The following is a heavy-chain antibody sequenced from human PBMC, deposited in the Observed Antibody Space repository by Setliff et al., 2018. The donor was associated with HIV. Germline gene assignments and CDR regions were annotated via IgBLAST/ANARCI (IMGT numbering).Heavy chain of an antibody. D-gene: IGHD3-22*01. Sequence: ASVKVSCKASGYSFTDYYIHWVRQAPGQGLEWMGWINPKSDGTNYAQKFQGWITMTRDTSISTAYMELSRLRSDDTAVYYCARDYYDSSGYYLYYFDYWGQGTLVTVSS. CDR2: INPKSDGT. V-gene: IGHV1-2*04. J-gene: IGHJ4*02. CDR3: ARDYYDSSGYYLYYFDY. CDR1: GYSFTDYY.